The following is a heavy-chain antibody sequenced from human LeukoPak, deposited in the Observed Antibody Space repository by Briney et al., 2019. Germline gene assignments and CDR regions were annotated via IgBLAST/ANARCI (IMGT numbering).Heavy chain of an antibody. D-gene: IGHD4-17*01. V-gene: IGHV1-69*05. CDR3: AREINDYGEG. CDR2: IIPIFGTA. J-gene: IGHJ4*02. CDR1: GGTFSSYA. Sequence: ASVKVSCKASGGTFSSYAISWVRQAPGQGLEWMGRIIPIFGTANYAQKFRGRVTITTDESTSTAYMELSSLRSEDTAVYYCAREINDYGEGWGQGTLVTVSS.